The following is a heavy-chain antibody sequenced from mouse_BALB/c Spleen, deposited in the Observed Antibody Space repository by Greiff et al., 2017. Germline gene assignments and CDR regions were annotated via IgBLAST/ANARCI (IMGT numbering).Heavy chain of an antibody. Sequence: EVKLVESGGGLVKPGGSLKLSCAASGFTFSDYYMYWVRQTPEKRLEWVATISDGGSYTYYPDSVKGRFTISRDNAKNNLYLQMSSLKSEDTAMYYCARDRGDAFDYWGQGTTLTVSS. D-gene: IGHD3-1*01. V-gene: IGHV5-4*02. CDR3: ARDRGDAFDY. J-gene: IGHJ2*01. CDR2: ISDGGSYT. CDR1: GFTFSDYY.